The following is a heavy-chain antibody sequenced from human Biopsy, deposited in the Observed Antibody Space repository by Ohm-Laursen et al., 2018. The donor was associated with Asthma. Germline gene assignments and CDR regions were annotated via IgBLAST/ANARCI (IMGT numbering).Heavy chain of an antibody. J-gene: IGHJ6*02. Sequence: LRLSCTASGFSVSTKYMSWVRQAPGKGLEWVSLFYSGDNTYYADSVKGRFTISRDHSKLYLQMNNLRAEDTAVYHCARISRLGYNSLDYGMDVWGQGTTVTVSS. CDR3: ARISRLGYNSLDYGMDV. V-gene: IGHV3-53*01. CDR2: FYSGDNT. D-gene: IGHD5-24*01. CDR1: GFSVSTKY.